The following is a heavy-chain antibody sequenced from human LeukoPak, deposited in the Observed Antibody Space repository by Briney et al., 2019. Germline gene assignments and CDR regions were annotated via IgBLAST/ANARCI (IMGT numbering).Heavy chain of an antibody. D-gene: IGHD1-26*01. J-gene: IGHJ4*02. CDR1: GFTFDDYA. CDR2: ISWNSGTK. CDR3: ARDGRSGSYRSYYFDY. V-gene: IGHV3-9*01. Sequence: GRSLRLSCAASGFTFDDYAMHWVRQAPGKGLEWVSGISWNSGTKGYADSVKGRFTISRDNSKNTLYLQMNSLRAEDTAVYYCARDGRSGSYRSYYFDYWGQGTLVTVSS.